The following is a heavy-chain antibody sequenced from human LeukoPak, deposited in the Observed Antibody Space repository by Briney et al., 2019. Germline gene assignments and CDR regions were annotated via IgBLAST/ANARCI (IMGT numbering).Heavy chain of an antibody. CDR1: GASISDYY. CDR2: IYYSGST. V-gene: IGHV4-59*01. D-gene: IGHD3-16*01. CDR3: AREVVGGYYFDY. Sequence: SETLSLTCTVSGASISDYYWSWIRQPPGKWLEWIGNIYYSGSTNYNPSLKSRVTISVDTTKNQFSLKLSYVTAADTAVYYCAREVVGGYYFDYWGQGTLVTVSS. J-gene: IGHJ4*02.